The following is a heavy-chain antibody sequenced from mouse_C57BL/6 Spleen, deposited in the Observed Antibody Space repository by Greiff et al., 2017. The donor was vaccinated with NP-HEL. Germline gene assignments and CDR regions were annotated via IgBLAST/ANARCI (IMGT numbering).Heavy chain of an antibody. D-gene: IGHD2-2*01. CDR2: IDPSDSYT. V-gene: IGHV1-69*01. CDR1: GYTFTSYW. J-gene: IGHJ4*01. CDR3: ARSWVTTRHYYAMDY. Sequence: QVQLKQPGAELVMPGASVKLSCKASGYTFTSYWMHWVKQRPGQGLEWIGEIDPSDSYTNYNQKFKGKSTLTVDKSSSTAYMQLSSLTSEDSAVYYWARSWVTTRHYYAMDYWGQGTSVTVSS.